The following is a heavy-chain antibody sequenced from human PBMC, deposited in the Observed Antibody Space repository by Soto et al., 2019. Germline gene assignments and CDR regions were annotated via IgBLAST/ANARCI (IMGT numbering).Heavy chain of an antibody. CDR2: VHPSAGT. V-gene: IGHV4-4*02. D-gene: IGHD1-26*01. Sequence: SETLSLTCTVSGGSISSSTNWWYWVRQPPGKGLEWIGEVHPSAGTNYNPSLRGRVTISIDNSKNQLSPKLTSVTAADTAVYYCARDPYSGDYLLAYWGQGTLVTVSS. CDR1: GGSISSSTNW. CDR3: ARDPYSGDYLLAY. J-gene: IGHJ4*02.